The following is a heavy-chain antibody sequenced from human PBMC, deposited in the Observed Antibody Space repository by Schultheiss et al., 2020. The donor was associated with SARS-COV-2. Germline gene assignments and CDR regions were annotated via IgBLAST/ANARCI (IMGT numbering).Heavy chain of an antibody. V-gene: IGHV4-4*07. CDR1: GGSISSYY. D-gene: IGHD3-10*01. J-gene: IGHJ4*02. CDR2: IYTSGST. CDR3: ARERGYGSEAFDY. Sequence: GSLRLSCTVSGGSISSYYWSWIRQPAGKGLEWIGRIYTSGSTYYNPSLKSRVTISVDTSKNQFSLKLSSVTAADTAVYYCARERGYGSEAFDYWGQGTLVTVSS.